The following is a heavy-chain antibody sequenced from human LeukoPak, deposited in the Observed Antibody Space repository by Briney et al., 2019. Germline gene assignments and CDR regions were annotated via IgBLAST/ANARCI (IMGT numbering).Heavy chain of an antibody. CDR2: INHSGST. D-gene: IGHD2-21*02. CDR3: ARTGHIVVVTAILPYYFDY. V-gene: IGHV4-34*01. J-gene: IGHJ4*02. CDR1: GGSFSGYY. Sequence: KPSETLSLTCAVYGGSFSGYYWSWIRQPPGKGLEWIGEINHSGSTNYNPSLKSRVTISVDTSKNQFSLKLSSVTAADTAVYYCARTGHIVVVTAILPYYFDYWGQGTLVTVSS.